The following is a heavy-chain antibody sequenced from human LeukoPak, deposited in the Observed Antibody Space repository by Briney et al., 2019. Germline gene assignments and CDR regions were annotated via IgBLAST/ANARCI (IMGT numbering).Heavy chain of an antibody. Sequence: PSQTLSLTCTVSGGSIFSGGYYWSWIRQHPGNGLEWIGYIYYSGSTYYNPSLKSRVTISMDTSKNQLSLKLSSVTAADTAVYYCARISSRGLGFDIWGQGSMVNVSS. D-gene: IGHD3/OR15-3a*01. CDR1: GGSIFSGGYY. CDR3: ARISSRGLGFDI. CDR2: IYYSGST. J-gene: IGHJ3*02. V-gene: IGHV4-31*03.